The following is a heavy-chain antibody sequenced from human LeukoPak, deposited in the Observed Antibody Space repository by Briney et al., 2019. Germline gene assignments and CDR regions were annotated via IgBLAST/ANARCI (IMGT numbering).Heavy chain of an antibody. J-gene: IGHJ5*02. Sequence: SQTLSLTCAISGDSVSSNSAAWNWIRQSPSRGLEWLGRTYYRSKWYNDYAVSVKSRITINPDTSKNQFSLQLNSVTPEDTAVYYCASEAVFGVVTPSWFDPWGQGTLVTVSS. CDR1: GDSVSSNSAA. D-gene: IGHD3-3*01. CDR2: TYYRSKWYN. CDR3: ASEAVFGVVTPSWFDP. V-gene: IGHV6-1*01.